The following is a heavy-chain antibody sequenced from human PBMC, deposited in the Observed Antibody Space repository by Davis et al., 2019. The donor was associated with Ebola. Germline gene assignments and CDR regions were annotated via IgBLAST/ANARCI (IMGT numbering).Heavy chain of an antibody. CDR3: VRDGWGSLFDY. V-gene: IGHV3-7*03. CDR2: IKEDGSVK. J-gene: IGHJ4*02. CDR1: GFMFSNYW. Sequence: GESLKISCAASGFMFSNYWMAWGRQAPGKRLEWVAHIKEDGSVKDYVDSVKGRFTISRDNAKKSVYLQMNSLRVEDTAVYYCVRDGWGSLFDYWGQGTLVTVSS. D-gene: IGHD7-27*01.